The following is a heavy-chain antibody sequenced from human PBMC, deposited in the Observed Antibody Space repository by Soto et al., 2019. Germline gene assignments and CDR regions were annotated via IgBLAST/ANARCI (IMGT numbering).Heavy chain of an antibody. J-gene: IGHJ6*02. D-gene: IGHD3-16*01. Sequence: EVQLVESGGGLVKPGGSLRLSCAASGFTFSNAWMNWVRPAPGKGLEWVGRIKSKTDGGTTDYAAPVKGRFTISRDDSKNTLYLQMNSLKTEDTAVYYCTTGAAAVWDYYYYYGMDVWGQGTTVTVSS. CDR3: TTGAAAVWDYYYYYGMDV. CDR2: IKSKTDGGTT. V-gene: IGHV3-15*07. CDR1: GFTFSNAW.